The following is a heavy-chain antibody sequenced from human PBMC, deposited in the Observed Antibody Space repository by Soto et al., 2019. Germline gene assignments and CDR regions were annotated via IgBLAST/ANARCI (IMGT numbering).Heavy chain of an antibody. CDR1: GYTFINYH. CDR2: INTYNGMT. Sequence: QVQLVQSGGEVKKPGASVTVSCKASGYTFINYHITWVRQAPGQGLEWMAWINTYNGMTDYAERFQGRVTMTRDTSTSTAYMELMNLGSDDTAVYFCAKSPRGEMATDWGQGTLVTVSS. D-gene: IGHD5-12*01. CDR3: AKSPRGEMATD. J-gene: IGHJ4*02. V-gene: IGHV1-18*01.